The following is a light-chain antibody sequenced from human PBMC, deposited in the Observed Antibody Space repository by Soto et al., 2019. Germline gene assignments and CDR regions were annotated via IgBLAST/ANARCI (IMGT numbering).Light chain of an antibody. CDR3: CSYAGGDTYV. J-gene: IGLJ1*01. V-gene: IGLV1-47*01. Sequence: QSVLTQPPSASGTPGQRVTISCSGSSSNIGSNYVYWYQQLPGTAPKLLIYRNNQRPSGVPDRFSGSKSGYTASLTISGLHAEDEADYFCCSYAGGDTYVFGTGTKVTVL. CDR1: SSNIGSNY. CDR2: RNN.